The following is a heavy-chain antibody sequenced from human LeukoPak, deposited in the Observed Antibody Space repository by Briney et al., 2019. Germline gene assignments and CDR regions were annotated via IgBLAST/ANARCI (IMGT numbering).Heavy chain of an antibody. V-gene: IGHV1-18*01. J-gene: IGHJ4*02. Sequence: ASVKVSCKASGYSFSSYGISWVRQAPGQGLEWMGWISAYNGNTNYVQKLQGRVTMTTDTSTSTAYMELRSLRSDDTAVYYCASGYDSSGYYGGWGQGTLVTVPS. CDR2: ISAYNGNT. D-gene: IGHD3-22*01. CDR3: ASGYDSSGYYGG. CDR1: GYSFSSYG.